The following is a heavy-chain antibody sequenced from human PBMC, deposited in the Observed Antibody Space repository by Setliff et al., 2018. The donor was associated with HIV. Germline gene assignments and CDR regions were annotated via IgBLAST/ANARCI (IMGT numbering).Heavy chain of an antibody. J-gene: IGHJ4*02. CDR3: LTSSIGPLPWDY. D-gene: IGHD6-6*01. CDR1: GGSINRSPYY. CDR2: IFYSGST. Sequence: SETLSLTCTVSGGSINRSPYYWGWIRQPPGKGLEWIASIFYSGSTYYNPSLKSRVTISVDTSKNQFSLKMSSVTAADTAVYYCLTSSIGPLPWDYWGQGTLVTVSS. V-gene: IGHV4-39*01.